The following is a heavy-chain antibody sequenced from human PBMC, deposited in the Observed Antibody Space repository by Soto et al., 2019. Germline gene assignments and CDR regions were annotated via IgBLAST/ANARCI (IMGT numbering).Heavy chain of an antibody. D-gene: IGHD3-10*01. CDR3: AKGVVREPAYFDD. CDR1: GFTFSAFA. CDR2: ISYDGRNE. V-gene: IGHV3-30*18. J-gene: IGHJ4*02. Sequence: QVQMVESGGGVAQPGGSLRLSCAVYGFTFSAFAMYWVRQAPGKGLEWVALISYDGRNEDYAESVRGRFTISRDNSKNTLYLDMNSLSAEDSAVYFCAKGVVREPAYFDDWGQGTLVTVSS.